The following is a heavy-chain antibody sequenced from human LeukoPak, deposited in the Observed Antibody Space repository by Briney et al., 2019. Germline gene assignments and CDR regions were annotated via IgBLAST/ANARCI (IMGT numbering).Heavy chain of an antibody. CDR3: VKAYSSSTDAFDV. D-gene: IGHD6-6*01. J-gene: IGHJ3*01. V-gene: IGHV3-23*01. CDR2: ISSSGGST. CDR1: GFTFSSYA. Sequence: PGGSLRLSCAASGFTFSSYAMSWVRQAPGKGLEWVSGISSSGGSTYYADSVEGRFTISRDNSKNTLYLQMNSLRAEDTAVYYCVKAYSSSTDAFDVWGQGTMVTVSS.